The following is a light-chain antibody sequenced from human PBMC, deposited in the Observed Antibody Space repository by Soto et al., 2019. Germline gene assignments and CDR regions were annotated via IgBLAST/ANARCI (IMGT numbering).Light chain of an antibody. CDR1: QRITTY. CDR3: QKSYTSPFT. CDR2: AVS. Sequence: DIQMTQSPSSLSASVGDRVTITCRTSQRITTYLNWYQQKAGEATKLLIYAVSSLQKGVPSRFSGGGSGTDFTLTISSLQPEDFATYYCQKSYTSPFTFGGGTKVDIK. V-gene: IGKV1-39*01. J-gene: IGKJ4*01.